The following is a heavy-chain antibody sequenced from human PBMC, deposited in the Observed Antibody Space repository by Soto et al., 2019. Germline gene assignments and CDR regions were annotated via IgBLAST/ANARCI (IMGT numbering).Heavy chain of an antibody. Sequence: QVQLVESGGGVVQTGTSLRLSCAASGFTFTNFGMHWVRQAPGKGLEWVAVIWFDGYNESYADSVKGRFTISRDSSKSPLNLQMSSLRAEDTALDYWARKHNYAGFSGHVDGAGGLDSGGPGTWVTFSS. D-gene: IGHD1-26*01. J-gene: IGHJ4*02. CDR3: ARKHNYAGFSGHVDGAGGLDS. V-gene: IGHV3-33*01. CDR1: GFTFTNFG. CDR2: IWFDGYNE.